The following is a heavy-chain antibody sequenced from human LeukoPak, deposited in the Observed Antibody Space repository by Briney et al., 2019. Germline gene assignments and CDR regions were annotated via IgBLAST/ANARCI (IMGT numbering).Heavy chain of an antibody. CDR3: ARVDYDSSGYFNF. D-gene: IGHD3-22*01. J-gene: IGHJ4*02. CDR1: GVSISTYY. V-gene: IGHV4-59*01. Sequence: SETLSLTCTGSGVSISTYYWSWIRQPPGKGLEWIGFIYYSGSTNYNPSLKSRVTISVDTSKNHFSLKLYSVIAADTAVYYCARVDYDSSGYFNFWGQGTLVTVSS. CDR2: IYYSGST.